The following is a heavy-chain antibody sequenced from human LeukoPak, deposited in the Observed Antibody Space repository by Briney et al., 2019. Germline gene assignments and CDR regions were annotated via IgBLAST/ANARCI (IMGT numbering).Heavy chain of an antibody. Sequence: PSETLSLTCTVSGYSISSGYYWGWIRQPPGKGLEWIGSIYHSGSTYYSPSLKSRVTISVDTSKNQFSLKLRSVMAADTAVYYCARAYCVGDCTVLHIYFDNWGQGTLVTVSS. D-gene: IGHD2-21*02. CDR1: GYSISSGYY. CDR3: ARAYCVGDCTVLHIYFDN. J-gene: IGHJ4*02. V-gene: IGHV4-38-2*02. CDR2: IYHSGST.